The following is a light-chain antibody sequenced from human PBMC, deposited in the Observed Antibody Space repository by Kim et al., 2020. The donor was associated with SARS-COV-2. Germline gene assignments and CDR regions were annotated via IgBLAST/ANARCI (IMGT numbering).Light chain of an antibody. J-gene: IGKJ1*01. V-gene: IGKV1-5*03. CDR3: QQYHTNPWT. Sequence: ASLGETGLITCRASQSVAPWLAWYQQKSGRAPKLLIYETFNLEGGVPSRFSASASGTEFTLIISSLQPEDFATYYCQQYHTNPWTFGQGTKVDIK. CDR1: QSVAPW. CDR2: ETF.